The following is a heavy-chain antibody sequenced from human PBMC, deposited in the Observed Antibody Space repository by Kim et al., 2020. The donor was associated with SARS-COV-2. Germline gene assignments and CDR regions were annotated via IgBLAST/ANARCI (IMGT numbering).Heavy chain of an antibody. CDR1: GFTFTGYA. CDR2: IDGSDGTT. J-gene: IGHJ4*02. CDR3: IKGGWGWLLDH. Sequence: GGSLRPSCTTSGFTFTGYAMSWVRQAPGKGLEWVSSIDGSDGTTYYVDSVEGRFTISRDNSKNTLYLQMNTLRADDTAIYYFIKGGWGWLLDHWGPGT. D-gene: IGHD2-21*01. V-gene: IGHV3-23*01.